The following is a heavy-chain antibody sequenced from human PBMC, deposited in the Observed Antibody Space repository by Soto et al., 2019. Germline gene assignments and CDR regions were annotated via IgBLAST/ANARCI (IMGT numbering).Heavy chain of an antibody. V-gene: IGHV1-3*01. Sequence: ASVNVPRQASGYTFPRYAMHWLRQPPGQKLAWMGWINAGNGNTQYPQKLQGRVTITRDTSASTADMKLSSLRSEDTAVEYCARDPAPLGYCSSTSCYRDYYYYYMDVWGKGTTVTVSS. J-gene: IGHJ6*03. CDR3: ARDPAPLGYCSSTSCYRDYYYYYMDV. CDR1: GYTFPRYA. CDR2: INAGNGNT. D-gene: IGHD2-2*02.